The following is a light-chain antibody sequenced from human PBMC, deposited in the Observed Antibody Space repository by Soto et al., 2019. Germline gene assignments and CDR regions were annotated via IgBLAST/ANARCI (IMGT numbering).Light chain of an antibody. CDR1: QSISSN. Sequence: EIVLTQSPGTLSLSPGERATLSCRASQSISSNLAWYQQKPALAPRLLIYDASSRATGIPDRFSGSGSGTDFTLTISRLEPEDFAVYYCQQYGNSPITFGQGTRLEIK. V-gene: IGKV3D-20*01. J-gene: IGKJ5*01. CDR2: DAS. CDR3: QQYGNSPIT.